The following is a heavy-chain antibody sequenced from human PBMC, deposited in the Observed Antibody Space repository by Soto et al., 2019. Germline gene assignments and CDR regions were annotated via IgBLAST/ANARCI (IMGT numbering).Heavy chain of an antibody. CDR3: ARDTPYCSSTSCYDP. D-gene: IGHD2-2*01. CDR1: GFTVSSNY. Sequence: GGSLRLSCAASGFTVSSNYMSWVRQAPGKGLEWVSVIYSGGSTYYADSVKGRFTISRDNSKNTLYLQMNSLRAEDTAVYYCARDTPYCSSTSCYDPWGQGILVTVSS. V-gene: IGHV3-66*01. CDR2: IYSGGST. J-gene: IGHJ5*02.